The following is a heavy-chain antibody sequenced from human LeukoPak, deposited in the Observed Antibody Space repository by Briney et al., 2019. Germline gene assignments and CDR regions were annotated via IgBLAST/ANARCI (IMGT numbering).Heavy chain of an antibody. J-gene: IGHJ4*02. CDR3: ARDLSGQLVRLDY. CDR2: INPNGGNT. V-gene: IGHV1-46*01. D-gene: IGHD6-13*01. CDR1: GYTFTNYY. Sequence: GASVKVSCKASGYTFTNYYIHWVRQAPGQGLEWVGLINPNGGNTGYAQRFQGRVTVTTDTSTSTVYMELNSLGSEDTAVYYCARDLSGQLVRLDYWGQGTLVTVSS.